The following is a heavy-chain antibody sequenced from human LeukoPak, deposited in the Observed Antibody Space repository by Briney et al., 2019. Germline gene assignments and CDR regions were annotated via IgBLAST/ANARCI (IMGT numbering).Heavy chain of an antibody. V-gene: IGHV3-7*01. D-gene: IGHD4-17*01. CDR2: IKQDGSEK. CDR3: ARDSPMTTVTTWADYYYYYGMDV. Sequence: GGSLRLSCAASGFTVSSYWMSWVRQAPGKGLEWVANIKQDGSEKYYVDSVKGRFTISRDNAKNSLYLQMNSLRAEDTAVYYCARDSPMTTVTTWADYYYYYGMDVWGQGTTVTVSS. CDR1: GFTVSSYW. J-gene: IGHJ6*02.